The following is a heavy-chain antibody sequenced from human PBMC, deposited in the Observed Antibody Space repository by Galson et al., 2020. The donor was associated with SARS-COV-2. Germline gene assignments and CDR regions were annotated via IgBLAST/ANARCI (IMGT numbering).Heavy chain of an antibody. V-gene: IGHV1-24*01. D-gene: IGHD2-2*01. Sequence: GESLKISCKVSGYTLTELSMHWVRQAPGKGLEWMGGFDPEDGETIYAQKFQGRVTMTEDTSTDTAYMELSSLRSEDTAVYYCATTHPYQLRFGGGFDPWGQGTLVTVSS. CDR1: GYTLTELS. CDR2: FDPEDGET. CDR3: ATTHPYQLRFGGGFDP. J-gene: IGHJ5*02.